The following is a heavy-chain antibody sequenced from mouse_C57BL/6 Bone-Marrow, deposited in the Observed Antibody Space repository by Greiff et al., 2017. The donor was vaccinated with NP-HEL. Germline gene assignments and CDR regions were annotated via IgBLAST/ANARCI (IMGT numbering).Heavy chain of an antibody. Sequence: EVQLVESGGGLVQPGGSLKLSCAASGFTFSDYYMYWVRQTPEKRLEWVASLSNGGGSTYYPDTVKGRFTISRDNAKNTLYLQMSRLKSEDTAMYYCARRGPYDYGSRELYYAMDDWGQGTSVTVSS. V-gene: IGHV5-12*01. CDR1: GFTFSDYY. D-gene: IGHD1-1*01. CDR3: ARRGPYDYGSRELYYAMDD. J-gene: IGHJ4*01. CDR2: LSNGGGST.